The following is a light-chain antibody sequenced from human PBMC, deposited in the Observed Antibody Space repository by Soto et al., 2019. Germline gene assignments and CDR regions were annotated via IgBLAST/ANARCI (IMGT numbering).Light chain of an antibody. CDR1: QSISSW. CDR2: KAS. V-gene: IGKV1-5*03. CDR3: QQHYSYSLT. J-gene: IGKJ4*01. Sequence: DIQMTQSPSTLSASVGDTVTITCRASQSISSWLAWYQQKPGKAPKLLIYKASSLQSGVPSRFSGSGSGTEFTLTIDSLQPDDFATYYCQQHYSYSLTFGGGTEVEIK.